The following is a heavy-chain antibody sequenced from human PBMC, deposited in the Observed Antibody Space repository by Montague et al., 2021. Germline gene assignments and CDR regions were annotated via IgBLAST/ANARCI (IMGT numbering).Heavy chain of an antibody. CDR3: AVTNPYYYYGMDV. Sequence: SETLSLTCSVSGASISDYYWSWIRQPPGKGLEWIGYIYYSRRTNYNPSLKSRVTISVDTSKNQFSLKLSSVTAADTAFYYGAVTNPYYYYGMDVWGQGTTVTVSS. CDR1: GASISDYY. D-gene: IGHD1-14*01. V-gene: IGHV4-59*01. CDR2: IYYSRRT. J-gene: IGHJ6*02.